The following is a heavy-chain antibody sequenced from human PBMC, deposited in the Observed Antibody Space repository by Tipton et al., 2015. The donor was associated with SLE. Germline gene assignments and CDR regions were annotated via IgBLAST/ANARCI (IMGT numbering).Heavy chain of an antibody. CDR1: GYRFTNYW. J-gene: IGHJ3*01. CDR2: IHPGDSDT. CDR3: ARRQHTPGHHGFDA. V-gene: IGHV5-51*06. Sequence: QLVQSGAEVRKPGESLKISCKGSGYRFTNYWIGWVRQMPGKGLELLGIIHPGDSDTEYNPSFQGQVTLSADRSISAAYVQWSNLKPSDTALFYCARRQHTPGHHGFDAWGQGTMVTGSS. D-gene: IGHD1-14*01.